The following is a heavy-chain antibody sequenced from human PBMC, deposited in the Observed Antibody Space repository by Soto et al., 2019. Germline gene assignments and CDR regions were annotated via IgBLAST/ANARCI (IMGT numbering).Heavy chain of an antibody. J-gene: IGHJ3*01. Sequence: QVQLVQSGAEVKPPGASVKVSCRTSGYTFNADALHWVRQAPGQGLEWMGWVNGANGVTKFSQKFQGRVTITRDTCATTAYMEPISLRAEAKAVCCCARINSGTDRYDAFDLWGQGTTVTVAS. CDR3: ARINSGTDRYDAFDL. CDR1: GYTFNADA. D-gene: IGHD1-26*01. V-gene: IGHV1-3*01. CDR2: VNGANGVT.